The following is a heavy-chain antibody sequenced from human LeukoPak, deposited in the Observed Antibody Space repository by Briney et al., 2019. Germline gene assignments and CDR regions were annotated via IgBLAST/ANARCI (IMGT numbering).Heavy chain of an antibody. J-gene: IGHJ3*02. D-gene: IGHD3-10*01. CDR3: ARANYGSGTNYKGDGLDI. Sequence: GGSLRLSCAASGFTFSTYSMNWVRQAPGKGLEWVSHAMSSSSTINYADSVKGRFTVSRDNPKNTLYLQMDGLRAEDTAVYSCARANYGSGTNYKGDGLDIWGQGTMVTVSS. CDR2: AMSSSSTI. CDR1: GFTFSTYS. V-gene: IGHV3-48*01.